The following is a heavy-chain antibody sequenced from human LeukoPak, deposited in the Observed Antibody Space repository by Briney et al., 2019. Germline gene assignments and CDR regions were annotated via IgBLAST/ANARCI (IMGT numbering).Heavy chain of an antibody. J-gene: IGHJ3*02. CDR3: ARDRNVVVPAATDAFDI. V-gene: IGHV1-18*01. CDR2: ISAYNGNT. CDR1: GYTFTSYG. Sequence: ASVKVSCKASGYTFTSYGIGWVRQAPGQGLEWMGWISAYNGNTNYAQKLQGRVTMTTDTSTSTAYMELRSLRSDDTAVYYCARDRNVVVPAATDAFDIWGEGTMVTVSS. D-gene: IGHD2-2*01.